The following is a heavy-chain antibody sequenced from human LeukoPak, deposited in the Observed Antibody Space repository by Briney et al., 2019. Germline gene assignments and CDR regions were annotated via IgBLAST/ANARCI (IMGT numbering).Heavy chain of an antibody. D-gene: IGHD6-19*01. CDR1: GGSISSSSYY. V-gene: IGHV4-39*01. CDR2: IYYSGST. Sequence: PSETLSLTCTVSGGSISSSSYYWGWIRQPPGKGLEWIGSIYYSGSTYYNPSLKSRVTISVDTSKNQFSLKLSSVTAADTAVYYCARHKSSSSGWYVGFDYWGQGTLVTVSS. J-gene: IGHJ4*02. CDR3: ARHKSSSSGWYVGFDY.